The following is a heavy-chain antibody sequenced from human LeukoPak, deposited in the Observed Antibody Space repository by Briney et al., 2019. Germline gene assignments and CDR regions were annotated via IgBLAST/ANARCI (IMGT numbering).Heavy chain of an antibody. J-gene: IGHJ3*02. Sequence: GASVKVPRKASGYTFTSYYMHWGRQAPGQGLEWMGIINPSGGSTSYAQKFQGRVTMTRDTSTSTVYMELSSLRSEDTAVYYCAGIVATNDAFDIWGQGTMVTVSS. CDR2: INPSGGST. CDR3: AGIVATNDAFDI. CDR1: GYTFTSYY. V-gene: IGHV1-46*03. D-gene: IGHD5-12*01.